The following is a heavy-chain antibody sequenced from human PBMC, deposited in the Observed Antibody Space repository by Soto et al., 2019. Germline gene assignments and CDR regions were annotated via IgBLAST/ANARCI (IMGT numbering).Heavy chain of an antibody. J-gene: IGHJ4*02. CDR1: GFTFSSYA. D-gene: IGHD3-16*02. CDR3: AKAHYDYIWGSYRYLGDFDY. CDR2: ISGSGGST. Sequence: EVQLLESGGGLVQPGGSLRLSCAASGFTFSSYAMSWVRQAPGKGLEWVSAISGSGGSTYYADSVKGRFTISRDNSKNTLYLQMNSLRAEDTAVYYCAKAHYDYIWGSYRYLGDFDYWGQGTLVTVSS. V-gene: IGHV3-23*01.